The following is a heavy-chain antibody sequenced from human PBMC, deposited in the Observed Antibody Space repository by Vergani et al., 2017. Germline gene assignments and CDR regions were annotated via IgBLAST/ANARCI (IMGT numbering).Heavy chain of an antibody. V-gene: IGHV3-23*04. Sequence: EVQLVESGGGLVQPGGSLTLSCAASGFTFRNYAMTWVRQAPGKGLEWVSIISDNGGTTYYADSVKGRFTISRDNSKDTLYLQMNSLRVEDTAVYNCAKERRGVAGMDVWGQGTTVTVSS. CDR3: AKERRGVAGMDV. CDR1: GFTFRNYA. D-gene: IGHD3-10*01. CDR2: ISDNGGTT. J-gene: IGHJ6*02.